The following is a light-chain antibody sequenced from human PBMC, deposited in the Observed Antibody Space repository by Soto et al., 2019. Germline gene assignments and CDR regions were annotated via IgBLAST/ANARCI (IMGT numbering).Light chain of an antibody. CDR2: EVS. CDR1: SCDVGGYNY. Sequence: QSALAQPASVSGSPGQSITISCTGTSCDVGGYNYVSWYQQYPGKAPKLMIYEVSNRPSGVSNRFSGSKSGNTASLTISGLQAEDEADYYCCSYTNTNSRVFGGGTKVTVL. CDR3: CSYTNTNSRV. V-gene: IGLV2-14*01. J-gene: IGLJ3*02.